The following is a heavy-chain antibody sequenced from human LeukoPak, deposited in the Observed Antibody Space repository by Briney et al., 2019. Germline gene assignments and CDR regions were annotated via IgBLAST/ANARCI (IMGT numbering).Heavy chain of an antibody. V-gene: IGHV3-21*01. CDR1: GFMFGSFS. D-gene: IGHD3-22*01. CDR2: ISSSGSVT. J-gene: IGHJ4*02. CDR3: ARGQPDSGGHYYSWYFDY. Sequence: GGSLRLSCAASGFMFGSFSMNWVRQAPGRGLEWVSSISSSGSVTYYADSVKGRFTASKDNARNSLHLQMSNLAVEDTATYFCARGQPDSGGHYYSWYFDYWGQGTPVTVSS.